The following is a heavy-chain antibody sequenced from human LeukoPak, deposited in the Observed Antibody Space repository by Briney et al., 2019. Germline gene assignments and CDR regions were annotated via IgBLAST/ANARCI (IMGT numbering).Heavy chain of an antibody. CDR3: ARGPVGARIDY. CDR2: INPNGGGT. CDR1: GYTFTSHY. V-gene: IGHV1-2*02. D-gene: IGHD1-26*01. Sequence: ASVKVPCKASGYTFTSHYMHWVRQAPGQGLEWVGYINPNGGGTNYAQKFQGRVTMTRDTSISTAYMELSRLRSDDTAVYYCARGPVGARIDYWGQGTLVTVSS. J-gene: IGHJ4*02.